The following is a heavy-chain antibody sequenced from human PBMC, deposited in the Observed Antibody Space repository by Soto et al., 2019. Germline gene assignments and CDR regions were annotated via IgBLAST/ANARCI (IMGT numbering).Heavy chain of an antibody. CDR1: GGSVSSGSYY. V-gene: IGHV4-61*01. CDR2: TYYSGST. D-gene: IGHD1-26*01. CDR3: ARAGLGDGSDY. J-gene: IGHJ4*02. Sequence: PEETLSLTCTGSGGSVSSGSYYWSWIRQPPGKGLEWIGYTYYSGSTKYNPSLKSRVTISVDTSKNQFSLKLSSVTAADTAVYYCARAGLGDGSDYWGQGTLVTVSS.